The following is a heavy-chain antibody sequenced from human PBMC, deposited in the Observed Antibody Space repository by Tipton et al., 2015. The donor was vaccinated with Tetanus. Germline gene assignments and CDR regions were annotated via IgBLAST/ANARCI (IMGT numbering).Heavy chain of an antibody. V-gene: IGHV4-59*01. D-gene: IGHD6-19*01. J-gene: IGHJ6*02. Sequence: TLSLTCTVSGGPLRGYYWSWIRQSPGKGLEWIGYIYFSGHTKYNPSLKSRVTFSLDTSQNQISLQLTSVTAADTAVYYCAGHSGWYIFFTGVDVWGLGTTVTVSS. CDR1: GGPLRGYY. CDR3: AGHSGWYIFFTGVDV. CDR2: IYFSGHT.